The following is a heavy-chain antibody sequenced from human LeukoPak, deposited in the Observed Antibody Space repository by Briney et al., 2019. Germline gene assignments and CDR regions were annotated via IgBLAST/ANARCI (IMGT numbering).Heavy chain of an antibody. CDR3: AKDRGY. CDR1: GFSFGSFP. CDR2: IGGSGDNT. Sequence: PGRSLWLSCAASGFSFGSFPIIWVRHDPGKGLEWVSAIGGSGDNTYYADSVKGRFTISRDNSKNTLYLQMNSVRAEDTAVYYCAKDRGYWGQGTLVAVPS. V-gene: IGHV3-23*01. J-gene: IGHJ4*02.